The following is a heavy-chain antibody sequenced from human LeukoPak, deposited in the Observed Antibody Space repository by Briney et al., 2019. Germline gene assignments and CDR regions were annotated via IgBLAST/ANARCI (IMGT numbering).Heavy chain of an antibody. D-gene: IGHD3-22*01. CDR3: ARDPHYYDSSGSGDAFDI. J-gene: IGHJ3*02. Sequence: GGSLRLSCAASGFTVSSNYMSWVRQAPGKGLEWVSVIYSGGSTYYADSVKGRFTISRDNSKNTLYLQMNSLRAEDTAVYYCARDPHYYDSSGSGDAFDIWGQGTMVIVSS. CDR2: IYSGGST. V-gene: IGHV3-53*01. CDR1: GFTVSSNY.